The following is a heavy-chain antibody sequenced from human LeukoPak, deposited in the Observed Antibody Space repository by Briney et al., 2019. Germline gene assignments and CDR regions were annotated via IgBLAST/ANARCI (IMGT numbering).Heavy chain of an antibody. CDR3: ARDGDLYSSGWYGIDY. J-gene: IGHJ4*02. D-gene: IGHD6-19*01. Sequence: GGSLRLSCAASGFTFSSYSVNWVRQAPGKGLEWVSSISSSSSYIYYADSVKGRFTISRDNAKNSLYLQMNSLRAEDTAVYYCARDGDLYSSGWYGIDYWGQGTLVTVSS. CDR2: ISSSSSYI. CDR1: GFTFSSYS. V-gene: IGHV3-21*01.